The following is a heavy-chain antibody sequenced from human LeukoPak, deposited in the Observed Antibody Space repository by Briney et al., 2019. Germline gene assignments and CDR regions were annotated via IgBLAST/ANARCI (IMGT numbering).Heavy chain of an antibody. Sequence: PSETLSLTCTVSGGSISSYYWSWIRQPPGKGLEWIGYIYYSGSTNYNPSLKSRVTISVDTSKNQFSLKLSSVTAADTAVYYCARHPEVRPTYFQHWGQGTLVTVSS. CDR3: ARHPEVRPTYFQH. CDR1: GGSISSYY. V-gene: IGHV4-59*08. CDR2: IYYSGST. D-gene: IGHD3-10*01. J-gene: IGHJ1*01.